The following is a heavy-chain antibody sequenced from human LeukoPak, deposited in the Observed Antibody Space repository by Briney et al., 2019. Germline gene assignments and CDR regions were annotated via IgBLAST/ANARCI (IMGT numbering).Heavy chain of an antibody. CDR3: TRAPGDYDYVWGSYRYEHESDYFDY. CDR1: GFTFGDCA. V-gene: IGHV3-49*03. D-gene: IGHD3-16*02. CDR2: IRSKAYGGTT. Sequence: GGSLRLSCTASGFTFGDCAMSWFRQAPGKGLEWVGFIRSKAYGGTTEYAASVKGRFTISRDDSKSIAYLQMNSLKTEDTAVYYCTRAPGDYDYVWGSYRYEHESDYFDYWGQGTLVTVSS. J-gene: IGHJ4*02.